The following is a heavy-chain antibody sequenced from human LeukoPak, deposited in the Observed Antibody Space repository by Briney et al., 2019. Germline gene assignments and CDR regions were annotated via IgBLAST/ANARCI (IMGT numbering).Heavy chain of an antibody. J-gene: IGHJ4*02. Sequence: SVTVSCTASGGTFSSYAISWVRQAPGQGLEWMGGIIPIFGTANYAQKFQGRVTITTDESTSTAYMELSSLRSEDTAVYYCARSGSRQLLSSPFFDYWGQGTLVTVSS. CDR2: IIPIFGTA. V-gene: IGHV1-69*05. D-gene: IGHD2-2*01. CDR3: ARSGSRQLLSSPFFDY. CDR1: GGTFSSYA.